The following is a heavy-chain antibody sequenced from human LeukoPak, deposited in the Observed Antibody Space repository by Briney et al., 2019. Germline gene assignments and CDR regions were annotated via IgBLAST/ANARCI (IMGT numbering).Heavy chain of an antibody. Sequence: ASVKVSCKASGYTFTSYGISWVRQAPGQGLEWMGWISAYNGNTNYAQKLQGRVAMTTDTSTSTAYMELRSLRSDDTAVYYCARDGEHSSGWPLFDYWGQGTLVTVSS. CDR1: GYTFTSYG. J-gene: IGHJ4*02. CDR2: ISAYNGNT. V-gene: IGHV1-18*04. D-gene: IGHD6-19*01. CDR3: ARDGEHSSGWPLFDY.